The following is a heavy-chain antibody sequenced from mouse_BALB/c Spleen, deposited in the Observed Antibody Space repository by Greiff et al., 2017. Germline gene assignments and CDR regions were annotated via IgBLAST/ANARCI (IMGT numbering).Heavy chain of an antibody. CDR2: IDTSDSYT. D-gene: IGHD1-2*01. CDR1: GYTFTDYW. J-gene: IGHJ3*01. CDR3: ARSGEDYYGYTWFAY. Sequence: QVQLQQPGAELVMPGASVKMSCKASGYTFTDYWMHWVKQRPGQGLEWIGAIDTSDSYTSYNQKFKGKATLTVDESSSTAYMQLSSLTSEDSAVYYCARSGEDYYGYTWFAYWGQGTLVTVSA. V-gene: IGHV1-69*01.